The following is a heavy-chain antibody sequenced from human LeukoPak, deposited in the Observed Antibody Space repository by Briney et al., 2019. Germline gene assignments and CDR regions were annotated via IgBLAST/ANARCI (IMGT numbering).Heavy chain of an antibody. CDR1: GYTFTSYG. V-gene: IGHV1-18*01. Sequence: ASVKVSCKASGYTFTSYGISWVRQAPGQGLEWMGWISAYNGNTNYAQKLQGRVTMTTDTSTSTAYMELRSLRSEDTAVYYCARSYTMVRGVKESYFDYWGQGTLVTVSS. CDR3: ARSYTMVRGVKESYFDY. CDR2: ISAYNGNT. D-gene: IGHD3-10*01. J-gene: IGHJ4*02.